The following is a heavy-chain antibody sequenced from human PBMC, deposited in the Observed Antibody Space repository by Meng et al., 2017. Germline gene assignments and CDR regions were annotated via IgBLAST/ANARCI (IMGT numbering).Heavy chain of an antibody. Sequence: GGSLRLSCAASGFTFSSYGMHWVRQAPGKGLEWVAVIWYDGSNKYYADSVKGRFTISRDNAKNSLYLQMNSLRAEDTAVYYCARASFRDRYCSGGSCATDYWGQGTLVTVSS. CDR2: IWYDGSNK. CDR1: GFTFSSYG. V-gene: IGHV3-33*01. D-gene: IGHD2-15*01. J-gene: IGHJ4*02. CDR3: ARASFRDRYCSGGSCATDY.